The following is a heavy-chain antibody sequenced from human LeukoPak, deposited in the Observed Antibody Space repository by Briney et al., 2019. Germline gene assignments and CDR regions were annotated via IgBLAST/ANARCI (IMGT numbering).Heavy chain of an antibody. CDR1: GGSISSHY. J-gene: IGHJ5*02. CDR2: IYYSGST. V-gene: IGHV4-59*11. D-gene: IGHD3-22*01. CDR3: ARVWSEYYYDSSGYDP. Sequence: SETLSLTCTVFGGSISSHYWSWIRQPPGKGLEWIGYIYYSGSTNYNPSLKSRVTISVDTSKNQFSLKLSSVTAADTAVYYCARVWSEYYYDSSGYDPWGQGTLVTVSS.